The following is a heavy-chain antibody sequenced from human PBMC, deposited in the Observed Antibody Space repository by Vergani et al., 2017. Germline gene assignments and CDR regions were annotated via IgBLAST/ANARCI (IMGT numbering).Heavy chain of an antibody. Sequence: QVQPQQSGPGLVKPSQTLSLTCAISGDSVSSNSAAWNWIRQSPSRGLEWLGRTYYRSKWYNDYAVSVKSRITINPVTSKNEFSLQLNSVTPEDTAMYYCAREVVVVPAAIKYYYSYMDVWSRATTVTVSS. CDR3: AREVVVVPAAIKYYYSYMDV. CDR2: TYYRSKWYN. V-gene: IGHV6-1*01. D-gene: IGHD2-2*01. CDR1: GDSVSSNSAA. J-gene: IGHJ6*03.